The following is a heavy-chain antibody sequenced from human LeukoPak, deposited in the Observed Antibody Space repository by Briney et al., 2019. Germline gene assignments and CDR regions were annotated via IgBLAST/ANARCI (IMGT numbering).Heavy chain of an antibody. V-gene: IGHV3-21*01. CDR1: GFTFSSYA. D-gene: IGHD3-16*02. J-gene: IGHJ4*02. CDR2: ITSSSSYI. CDR3: ARHRTASDY. Sequence: GGSLRLSCAASGFTFSSYAMSWVRQAPGKGLEWVSSITSSSSYIYYADSVKGRFTISRDNAKSSLYLQMNSLRAEDTALYYCARHRTASDYWGQGTLVTVSS.